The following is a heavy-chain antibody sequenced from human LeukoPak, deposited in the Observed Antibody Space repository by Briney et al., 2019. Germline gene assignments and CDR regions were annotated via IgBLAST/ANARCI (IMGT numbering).Heavy chain of an antibody. CDR2: IYYSGST. D-gene: IGHD1-7*01. CDR3: ARDHPPSYNWNYEGLDY. Sequence: PSETLSLTCTVSGGSISTSSYYWGWIRQPPGKGLEWIGSIYYSGSTYYNPSLKSRVTISVDTSKNQFSLKLSSVTAADTAVYYCARDHPPSYNWNYEGLDYWGQGTLVTVSS. V-gene: IGHV4-39*07. CDR1: GGSISTSSYY. J-gene: IGHJ4*02.